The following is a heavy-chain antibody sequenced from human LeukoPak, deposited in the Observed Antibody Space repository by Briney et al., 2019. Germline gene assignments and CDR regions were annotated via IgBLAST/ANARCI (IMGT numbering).Heavy chain of an antibody. V-gene: IGHV1-18*01. CDR2: ISAYNGNT. D-gene: IGHD3-9*01. Sequence: ASVKVSCKASGYTFTSYGISWVRQAPGQGLEWMGWISAYNGNTNYAQKLQGRVTMTTDTSTSTAYMELSSLRSEDTAVYYCASQSRYFDWFVAYYFDYWGQGTLVTVSS. CDR3: ASQSRYFDWFVAYYFDY. J-gene: IGHJ4*02. CDR1: GYTFTSYG.